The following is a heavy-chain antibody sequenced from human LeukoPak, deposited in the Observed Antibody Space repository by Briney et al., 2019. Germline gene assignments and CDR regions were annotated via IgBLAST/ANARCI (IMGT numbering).Heavy chain of an antibody. V-gene: IGHV1-2*04. CDR1: GYTFTGYY. Sequence: ASVKVSCKASGYTFTGYYMHWVRQARGQGLEWMGWINPNSGGTNYAQKFQGWVTMTRDTSISTAYMELSRLRSDDTAVYYCARGPRPQGPEWEKRIAGAKMGFDPWGQGILVTVSS. CDR2: INPNSGGT. D-gene: IGHD1-26*01. J-gene: IGHJ5*02. CDR3: ARGPRPQGPEWEKRIAGAKMGFDP.